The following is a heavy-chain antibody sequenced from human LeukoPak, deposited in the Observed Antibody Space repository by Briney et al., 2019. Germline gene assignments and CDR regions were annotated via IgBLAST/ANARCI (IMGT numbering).Heavy chain of an antibody. D-gene: IGHD3-9*01. V-gene: IGHV3-23*01. J-gene: IGHJ4*02. Sequence: GGSLRLSCAASGFTFSSYAMSWVRQAPGKGLEWVSAISGSGGSTYYADSVKGRFTISRDNSKNTLYLQMNSLRAEDTAVYYCAKDQSSYDILTSSWAYWGQGTLVTVSS. CDR2: ISGSGGST. CDR3: AKDQSSYDILTSSWAY. CDR1: GFTFSSYA.